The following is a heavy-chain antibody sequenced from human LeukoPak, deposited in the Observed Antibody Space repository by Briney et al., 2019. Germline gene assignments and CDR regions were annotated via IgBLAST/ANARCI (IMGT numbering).Heavy chain of an antibody. CDR1: GGTFSSYA. V-gene: IGHV1-69*13. J-gene: IGHJ5*02. D-gene: IGHD1-26*01. Sequence: GASVKVSCKASGGTFSSYAISWVRQAPGQGLEWMGGIIPIFGTANYAQKFQGRVTITADESTSTAYMELCSLRSEDTAVYYCARVQRKEGATLFDPWGQGTLVTVST. CDR3: ARVQRKEGATLFDP. CDR2: IIPIFGTA.